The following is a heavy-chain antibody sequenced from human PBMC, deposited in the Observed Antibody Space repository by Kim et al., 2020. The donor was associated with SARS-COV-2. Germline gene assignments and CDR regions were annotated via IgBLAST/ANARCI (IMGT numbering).Heavy chain of an antibody. CDR2: IYYSGST. D-gene: IGHD4-17*01. V-gene: IGHV4-59*08. CDR3: ARTDYGDYLDY. J-gene: IGHJ4*02. Sequence: SETLSLTCTVSGGSISSYYWSWIRQPPGKGLEWIGYIYYSGSTNYNPSLKSRVTISVDTSKNQFSLKLSSVTAADTAVYYCARTDYGDYLDYWGQGTLVTVSS. CDR1: GGSISSYY.